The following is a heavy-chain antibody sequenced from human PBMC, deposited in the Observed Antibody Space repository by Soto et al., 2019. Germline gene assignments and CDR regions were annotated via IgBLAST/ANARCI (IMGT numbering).Heavy chain of an antibody. CDR1: GYTFSNFA. V-gene: IGHV1-3*01. J-gene: IGHJ4*02. D-gene: IGHD6-25*01. CDR2: INPGNGDT. Sequence: GASVKVSCKAIGYTFSNFAVHWMRQSPGQSLEWMGWINPGNGDTQYSRNFQGRVTMTRDTSASTAYMELSSLRSEDTAVYYCARDSEERRLPAMQDYWGQGTLVTVSS. CDR3: ARDSEERRLPAMQDY.